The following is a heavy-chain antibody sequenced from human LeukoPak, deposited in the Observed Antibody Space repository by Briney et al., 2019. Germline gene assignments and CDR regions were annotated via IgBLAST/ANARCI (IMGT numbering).Heavy chain of an antibody. Sequence: SQTLSLPCTVSGGSISYGGYYWSWIRQHPGKGLEWIGYVSYSGSTYYNSSLESRLIISVDTSKNQFSLKLSSVTAADTAVYYCARAPRGYSGYDFSYWFDPWGQGTLVTVSS. V-gene: IGHV4-31*03. CDR2: VSYSGST. D-gene: IGHD5-12*01. CDR1: GGSISYGGYY. J-gene: IGHJ5*02. CDR3: ARAPRGYSGYDFSYWFDP.